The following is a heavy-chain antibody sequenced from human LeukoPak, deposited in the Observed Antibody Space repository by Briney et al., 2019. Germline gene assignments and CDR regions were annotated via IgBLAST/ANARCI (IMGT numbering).Heavy chain of an antibody. CDR3: ASCDGDYVLDY. CDR1: GGTFSSYA. D-gene: IGHD4-17*01. Sequence: SVKVPCKASGGTFSSYAISWVRQAPGQGLEWMGGIIPIFGTANYAQKFQGRVTITTDESTSTAYMELSSLRSEDTAVYYCASCDGDYVLDYWGQGTLGTGSS. V-gene: IGHV1-69*05. J-gene: IGHJ4*02. CDR2: IIPIFGTA.